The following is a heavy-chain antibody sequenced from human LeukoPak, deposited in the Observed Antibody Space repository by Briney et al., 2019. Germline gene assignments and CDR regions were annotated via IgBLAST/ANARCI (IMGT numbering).Heavy chain of an antibody. Sequence: KAGGSLRLSCAASGFTFSSYSMNWVRQAPGKGLEWVSSISSSSSYIYYADSVKGRFTISRDNAKNSLYLQMNSLRAGDTAVYYCARGGILLWFGEYLPFDPWGQGTLVTVSS. CDR2: ISSSSSYI. D-gene: IGHD3-10*01. J-gene: IGHJ5*02. CDR1: GFTFSSYS. V-gene: IGHV3-21*01. CDR3: ARGGILLWFGEYLPFDP.